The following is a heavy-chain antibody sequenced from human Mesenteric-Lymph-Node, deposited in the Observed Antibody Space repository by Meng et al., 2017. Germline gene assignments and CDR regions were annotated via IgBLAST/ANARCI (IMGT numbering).Heavy chain of an antibody. D-gene: IGHD3-22*01. CDR2: ISAYNGNT. CDR1: GGTFSSYA. V-gene: IGHV1-18*01. J-gene: IGHJ4*02. CDR3: EGYYYDSSGYYVPFGY. Sequence: ASVKVSCKASGGTFSSYAISWVRQAPGQGLEWMGWISAYNGNTNYAQKLQGRVTMTTDTSTSTAYMELRSLRSDDTAVYYCEGYYYDSSGYYVPFGYWGQGTLVTVSS.